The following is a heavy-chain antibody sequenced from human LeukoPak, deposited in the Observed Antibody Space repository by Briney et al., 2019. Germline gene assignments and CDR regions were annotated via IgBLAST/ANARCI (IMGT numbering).Heavy chain of an antibody. CDR2: ISSSGST. CDR1: GGSISSSSFY. CDR3: ARGRPSSWYRYMDV. V-gene: IGHV4-39*07. Sequence: PSETLSLTCTVSGGSISSSSFYWGWIRQPPGTGLEWIGRISSSGSTYYNPSLESRVTRSIDPSKNQFSLKLSSVTAADTAVYYCARGRPSSWYRYMDVWGKGTTVTVSS. J-gene: IGHJ6*03. D-gene: IGHD6-13*01.